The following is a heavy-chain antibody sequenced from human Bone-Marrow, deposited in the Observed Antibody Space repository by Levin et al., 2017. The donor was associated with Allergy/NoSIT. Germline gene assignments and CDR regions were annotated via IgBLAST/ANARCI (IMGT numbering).Heavy chain of an antibody. V-gene: IGHV3-23*01. CDR3: ARPRYQLIGFFDQ. D-gene: IGHD2-8*01. J-gene: IGHJ4*02. Sequence: GGSLRLSCAASGFTFSTFGMSWVRQAPKKGLEWVAVMSGSGGDTYYADSVKGRFSISRDNSMNTLYLQMNSVRAEDTAVYYCARPRYQLIGFFDQWGQGTLVTVSS. CDR2: MSGSGGDT. CDR1: GFTFSTFG.